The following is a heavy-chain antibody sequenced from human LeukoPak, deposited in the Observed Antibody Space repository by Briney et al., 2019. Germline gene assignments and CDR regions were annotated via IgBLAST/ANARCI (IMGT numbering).Heavy chain of an antibody. CDR1: GFSFTTYA. CDR3: ARGYGSGAAFDI. V-gene: IGHV1-3*03. Sequence: PGGSLRLSCAASGFSFTTYAMHWVRQAPGQRLEWMGWINSGNGNTKYSQQFQGGVTLTRDTSASTAYMDLSSLRSEDMAVYYCARGYGSGAAFDIWGQGTMVTVSS. D-gene: IGHD3-10*01. CDR2: INSGNGNT. J-gene: IGHJ3*02.